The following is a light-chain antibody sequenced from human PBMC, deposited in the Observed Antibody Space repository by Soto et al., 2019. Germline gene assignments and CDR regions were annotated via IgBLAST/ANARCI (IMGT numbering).Light chain of an antibody. J-gene: IGLJ2*01. V-gene: IGLV2-14*01. Sequence: QSVLTQPASVSGSPGQSITISCTGTSSDVGGYKYVSWYQQHPGKAPKLVIYEVSNRPSGISTRFSGSKSGNTASLTISGLQAEDEADYYCSSYTSSSTLVFGGGTKLTVL. CDR3: SSYTSSSTLV. CDR1: SSDVGGYKY. CDR2: EVS.